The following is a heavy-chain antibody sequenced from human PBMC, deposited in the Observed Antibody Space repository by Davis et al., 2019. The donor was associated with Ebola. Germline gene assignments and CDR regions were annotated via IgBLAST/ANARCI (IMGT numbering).Heavy chain of an antibody. CDR3: GSPVVA. J-gene: IGHJ4*02. Sequence: PGGSLRLSCAASGFTFSGHWMHWVRQAPGKGLVWASQIKSDGSSATYADSVKGRFTISRDNAKNTLYLQMNSLRAEDTAVYYCGSPVVAWGQGTLVTVSS. CDR2: IKSDGSSA. CDR1: GFTFSGHW. V-gene: IGHV3-74*01. D-gene: IGHD2-15*01.